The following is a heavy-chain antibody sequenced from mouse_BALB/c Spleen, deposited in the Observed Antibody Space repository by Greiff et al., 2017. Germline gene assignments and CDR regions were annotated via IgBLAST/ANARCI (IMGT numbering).Heavy chain of an antibody. Sequence: QVHVKQSGAELVKPGASVKLSCKASGYTFTSYYMYWVKQRPGQGLEWIGEINPSNGGTNFNEKFKSKATLTVDKSSSTAYMQLSSLTSEDSAVYYCTRSGYLRSWFAYWGQGTLVTVSA. CDR2: INPSNGGT. V-gene: IGHV1S81*02. J-gene: IGHJ3*01. D-gene: IGHD2-2*01. CDR1: GYTFTSYY. CDR3: TRSGYLRSWFAY.